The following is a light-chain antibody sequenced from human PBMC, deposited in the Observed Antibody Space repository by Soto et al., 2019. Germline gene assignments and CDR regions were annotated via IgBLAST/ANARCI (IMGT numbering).Light chain of an antibody. Sequence: QSVLTQPASVSGSPGQSITISCAGTSADIGAFNYVSWYQHHPGKAPKLLIYDVSDRPSGVSTRFSASKSANTASLTISGLQADDEADYYCSSYSTSIALVFGGGTKLTVL. V-gene: IGLV2-14*03. CDR1: SADIGAFNY. CDR3: SSYSTSIALV. J-gene: IGLJ2*01. CDR2: DVS.